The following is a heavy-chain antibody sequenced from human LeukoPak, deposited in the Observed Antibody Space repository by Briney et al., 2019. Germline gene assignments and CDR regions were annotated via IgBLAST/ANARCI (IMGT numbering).Heavy chain of an antibody. Sequence: PGGSLRLSCAASGFTFSSYSMNWVRQAPGKGLEWVSYISSSSSTIYYADSVKGRFTISRDNAKNSLYLQMNSLRAEDTAVHYCARVPRGYSYGFYFDYWGQGTLVTVSS. CDR3: ARVPRGYSYGFYFDY. V-gene: IGHV3-48*04. J-gene: IGHJ4*02. CDR2: ISSSSSTI. D-gene: IGHD5-18*01. CDR1: GFTFSSYS.